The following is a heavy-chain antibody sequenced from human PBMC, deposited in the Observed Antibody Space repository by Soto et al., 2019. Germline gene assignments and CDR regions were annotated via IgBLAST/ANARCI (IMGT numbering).Heavy chain of an antibody. CDR3: ARRYGGTFDY. J-gene: IGHJ4*02. Sequence: QVQLQESGPGLVKPSETLSLTCTVSGGSISSYYWSWIRQPPGKGLEWIGYIYYSGSTNYNPSLKCRVTISVDTSNNQFSLKLSSVTAADTAVDYCARRYGGTFDYWGQGTLVTVSS. CDR1: GGSISSYY. CDR2: IYYSGST. V-gene: IGHV4-59*08. D-gene: IGHD2-15*01.